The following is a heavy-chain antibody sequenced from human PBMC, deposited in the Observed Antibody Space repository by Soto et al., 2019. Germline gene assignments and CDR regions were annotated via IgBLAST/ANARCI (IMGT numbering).Heavy chain of an antibody. CDR2: IIPIFGTA. J-gene: IGHJ5*02. D-gene: IGHD3-10*01. V-gene: IGHV1-69*05. CDR3: ARDTPDGAGSSDWFDP. CDR1: GGTFSSYA. Sequence: QVQLVQSGAEVKKPGSSVKVSCKASGGTFSSYAISWVRQAPGQGLEWMGGIIPIFGTANYAQKFQGRVTISXXEXTXXADMERSSRRSEDTAVYYGARDTPDGAGSSDWFDPWGQGTLVTVSS.